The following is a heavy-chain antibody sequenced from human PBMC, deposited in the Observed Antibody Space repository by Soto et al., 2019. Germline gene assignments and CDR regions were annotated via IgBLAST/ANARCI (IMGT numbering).Heavy chain of an antibody. D-gene: IGHD2-2*02. J-gene: IGHJ5*02. V-gene: IGHV3-21*01. CDR3: ARLYGLGLSSRYNWFDP. CDR2: ISSSSSYI. CDR1: GFTFSSYS. Sequence: GGSLRLSCAASGFTFSSYSMNWVRQAPGKGLEWVSSISSSSSYIYYADSVKGRFTISRDNAKNSLYLQMNSLRAEDTAVYYCARLYGLGLSSRYNWFDPWGQGTLVTVSS.